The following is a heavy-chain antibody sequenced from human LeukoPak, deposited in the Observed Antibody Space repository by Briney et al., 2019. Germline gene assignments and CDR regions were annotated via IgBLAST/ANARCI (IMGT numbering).Heavy chain of an antibody. CDR1: GFNFNNYD. J-gene: IGHJ4*02. CDR2: IKFHG. V-gene: IGHV3-30*02. CDR3: AREAPICRNADCRTGFDY. D-gene: IGHD1-1*01. Sequence: GGSLTLSCVASGFNFNNYDLLWVRQAPGKGLEWVAFIKFHGHETFVEGRFTFSRDNSRNTVYLQMNSLRSEDTAVYYCAREAPICRNADCRTGFDYWGQGTLVTVSS.